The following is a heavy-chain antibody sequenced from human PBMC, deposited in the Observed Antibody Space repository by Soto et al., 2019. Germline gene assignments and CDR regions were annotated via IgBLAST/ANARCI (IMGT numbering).Heavy chain of an antibody. CDR1: GGSISSYY. Sequence: SETLSLTCTVSGGSISSYYWSWIRQPPGKGLEWIGYIYYSGSTNYNPSLKSRVTISVDTSKNQFSLKLSSVTAADTAVYYCARGLLVYDFWSGYYSPYYYYMDVWGKGTTVTVSS. V-gene: IGHV4-59*12. D-gene: IGHD3-3*01. J-gene: IGHJ6*03. CDR2: IYYSGST. CDR3: ARGLLVYDFWSGYYSPYYYYMDV.